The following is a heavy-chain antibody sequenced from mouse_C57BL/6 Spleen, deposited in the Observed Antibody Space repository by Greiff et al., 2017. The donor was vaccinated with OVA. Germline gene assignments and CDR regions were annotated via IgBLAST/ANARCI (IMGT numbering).Heavy chain of an antibody. CDR1: GFTFSDYY. CDR2: INYDGSST. CDR3: ARDRDGYFDV. J-gene: IGHJ1*03. D-gene: IGHD3-1*01. V-gene: IGHV5-16*01. Sequence: EVQRVESEGGLVQPGSSMKLSCTASGFTFSDYYMAWVRQVPEKGLEWVANINYDGSSTYYLDSLKSRFIISRDNANNILYLQMSSLKSEDTATYYCARDRDGYFDVWGTGTTVTVSS.